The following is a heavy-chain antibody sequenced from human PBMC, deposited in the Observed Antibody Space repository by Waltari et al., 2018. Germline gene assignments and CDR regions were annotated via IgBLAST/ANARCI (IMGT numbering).Heavy chain of an antibody. CDR2: IYDLGNT. D-gene: IGHD3-22*01. Sequence: QVQLQESGPGLVKPSGTLSLTCSVSEYSISTGFYWGWVRQTPGKGLEWIGSIYDLGNTRYNPPLNSRAAVSMDMSKNQFSLRLTAVTAADTAVYYCARHRLDRGDSFDFWGQGVLVTVSS. J-gene: IGHJ4*02. V-gene: IGHV4-38-2*02. CDR1: EYSISTGFY. CDR3: ARHRLDRGDSFDF.